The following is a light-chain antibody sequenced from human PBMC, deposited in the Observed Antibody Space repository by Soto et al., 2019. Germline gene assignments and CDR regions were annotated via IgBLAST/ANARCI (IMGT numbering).Light chain of an antibody. J-gene: IGKJ1*01. CDR2: GAS. Sequence: EIVMTQSPATLSVSPGERATLSCRASQSVSSNLAWYQQKPGQAPRLLIYGASTRATGIPARFSGSGSGTDFTLTISSLQSEGFAVYYCQQYNNFWTFGQGTKVEIK. V-gene: IGKV3-15*01. CDR3: QQYNNFWT. CDR1: QSVSSN.